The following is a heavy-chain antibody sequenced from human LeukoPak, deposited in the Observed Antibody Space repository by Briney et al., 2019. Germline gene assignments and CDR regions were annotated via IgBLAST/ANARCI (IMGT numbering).Heavy chain of an antibody. D-gene: IGHD6-13*01. CDR1: GFTFSSYW. CDR2: IKQDGGEK. J-gene: IGHJ4*02. V-gene: IGHV3-7*01. CDR3: AKDRMAAVAAAGADDY. Sequence: GGSLRLSCAASGFTFSSYWMTWVRQAPGKGLEWVANIKQDGGEKYYVNSVKGRFTISRDNAKNSLYLEMNSLRVEDTAIYYCAKDRMAAVAAAGADDYWGQGTLVTVSS.